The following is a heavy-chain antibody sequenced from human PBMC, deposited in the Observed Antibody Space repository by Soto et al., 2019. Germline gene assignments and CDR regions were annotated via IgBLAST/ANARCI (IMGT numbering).Heavy chain of an antibody. V-gene: IGHV4-30-4*01. CDR1: GGSISSGDYY. CDR2: IYYSGNT. J-gene: IGHJ4*02. D-gene: IGHD4-17*01. Sequence: PSETLSLTCTVSGGSISSGDYYWSWIRQPPGKGLEWIGYIYYSGNTYYNPSLKSRVTISVDTSKNQFSLKLSSVTAADTAVYYCAGERATVTTTVYYFDYWGQGPLVTVSS. CDR3: AGERATVTTTVYYFDY.